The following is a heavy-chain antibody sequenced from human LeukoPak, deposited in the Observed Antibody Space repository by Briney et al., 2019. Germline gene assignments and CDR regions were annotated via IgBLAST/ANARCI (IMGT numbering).Heavy chain of an antibody. D-gene: IGHD5-18*01. V-gene: IGHV3-9*01. CDR3: AKDGGYSYGRAPFDY. Sequence: GRSLRLSCAASGFTFDDYAMHWVRQAPGKGLEWVSGISWNSGSIGYADSVQGRFTISRDNAKNSLYLQMNSLRAEDTALYYCAKDGGYSYGRAPFDYWGQGTLVTVSS. J-gene: IGHJ4*02. CDR1: GFTFDDYA. CDR2: ISWNSGSI.